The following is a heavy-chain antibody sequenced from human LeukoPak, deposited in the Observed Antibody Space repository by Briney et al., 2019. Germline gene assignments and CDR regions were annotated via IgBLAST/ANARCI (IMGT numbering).Heavy chain of an antibody. D-gene: IGHD2-2*01. CDR3: ARNPGYCSSTSCYRNNWFDP. V-gene: IGHV1-8*01. CDR2: MNPNSGNT. CDR1: GYTFTSYD. J-gene: IGHJ5*02. Sequence: ASVKVSCKASGYTFTSYDINWVRQATGQGLEWMGWMNPNSGNTGYAQKFQGRVTMTRNTSISTAYVELSSLRSEDTAVYYCARNPGYCSSTSCYRNNWFDPWGQGTLVTVSS.